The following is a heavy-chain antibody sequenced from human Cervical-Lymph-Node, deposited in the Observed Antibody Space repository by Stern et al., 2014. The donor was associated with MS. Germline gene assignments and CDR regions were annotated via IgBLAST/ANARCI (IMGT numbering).Heavy chain of an antibody. D-gene: IGHD1-26*01. CDR2: IYHSGNT. V-gene: IGHV4-4*02. Sequence: QVQLQESGPGLVKPSGTLSLTCAVSGGSINSSNWWSWVRQPPGKGLEWIGEIYHSGNTNYNPSLKSRVTISVDKSKNQFSLKLSSVTAADTAVYYCARDCKILYRGSHNFGFDPWGQGTLVTVSS. CDR1: GGSINSSNW. J-gene: IGHJ5*02. CDR3: ARDCKILYRGSHNFGFDP.